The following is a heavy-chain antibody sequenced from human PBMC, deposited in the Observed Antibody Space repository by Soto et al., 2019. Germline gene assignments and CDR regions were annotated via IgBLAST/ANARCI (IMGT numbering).Heavy chain of an antibody. CDR2: ISAYNGNT. J-gene: IGHJ6*03. D-gene: IGHD5-12*01. Sequence: GASVKVSCKAPGYTFTSYGISWVRQAPGQGLEWMGWISAYNGNTNYAQKLQGRVTMTTDTSTSTAYMELRSLRSDDTAVYYCARGSGYESYYYYMDVWGKGTTVTVSS. V-gene: IGHV1-18*01. CDR1: GYTFTSYG. CDR3: ARGSGYESYYYYMDV.